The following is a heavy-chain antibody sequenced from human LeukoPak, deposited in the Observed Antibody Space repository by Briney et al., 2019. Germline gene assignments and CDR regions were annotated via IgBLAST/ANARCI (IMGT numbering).Heavy chain of an antibody. V-gene: IGHV4-59*02. CDR1: GGSVSDYY. D-gene: IGHD7-27*01. CDR2: IYYTGST. Sequence: SETLSLTCTISGGSVSDYYWSWIQQSPGKGLEWIGYIYYTGSTTYNPSLKSRVTISADTSKNQFSLKLSSVTAADTAVYYCASRKLGNDYWGQGTLVTVSS. CDR3: ASRKLGNDY. J-gene: IGHJ4*02.